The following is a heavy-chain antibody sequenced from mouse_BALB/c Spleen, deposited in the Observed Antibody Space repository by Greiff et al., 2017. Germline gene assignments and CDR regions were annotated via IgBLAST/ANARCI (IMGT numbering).Heavy chain of an antibody. CDR3: VRDGDYGSSAWFAY. J-gene: IGHJ3*01. CDR1: GFSLTSYD. D-gene: IGHD1-1*01. V-gene: IGHV2-9-2*01. CDR2: IWTGGGT. Sequence: VQRVESGPGLVAPSQSLSITCTVSGFSLTSYDISWIRQPPGKGLEWLGVIWTGGGTNYNSAFMSRLSISKDNSKSQVFLKMNSLQTDDTAIYYCVRDGDYGSSAWFAYWGQGTLVTVSA.